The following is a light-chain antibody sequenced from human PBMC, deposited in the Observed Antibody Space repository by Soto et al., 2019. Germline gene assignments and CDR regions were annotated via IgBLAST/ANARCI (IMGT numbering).Light chain of an antibody. CDR1: QDLTASY. V-gene: IGKV3-20*01. CDR3: QQYNNLPST. Sequence: EIVLTQSPGTLSLSPGERATLSCRSSQDLTASYLAWYQQKPGQAPRLLISGASNRATGISDRYSGTGSGTDFPLTISRLEPEDFAVYYCQQYNNLPSTFGQGTKLEIK. J-gene: IGKJ2*01. CDR2: GAS.